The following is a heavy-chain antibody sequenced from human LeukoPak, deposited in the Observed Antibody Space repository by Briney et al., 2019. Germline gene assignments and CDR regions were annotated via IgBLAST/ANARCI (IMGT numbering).Heavy chain of an antibody. J-gene: IGHJ3*01. Sequence: GGSLRLSCAASGFTFSSYSMNWVRQAPGKGLEWVSYISSSSSTIYYADSVKSRFTISRDNAKNSLYLQMNSLRVEDTAVYYCTRDSGFNAFDFWGQGTMVSVSS. D-gene: IGHD5-12*01. CDR3: TRDSGFNAFDF. V-gene: IGHV3-48*01. CDR1: GFTFSSYS. CDR2: ISSSSSTI.